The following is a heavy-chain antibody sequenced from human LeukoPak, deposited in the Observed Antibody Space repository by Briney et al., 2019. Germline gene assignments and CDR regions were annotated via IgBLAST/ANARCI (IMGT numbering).Heavy chain of an antibody. J-gene: IGHJ4*02. CDR2: IFHSGST. V-gene: IGHV4-4*02. CDR1: GASIIGPKW. Sequence: PSGTLSLTCTVSGASIIGPKWWNWVRLSPEKGMEWIGEIFHSGSTHYNPSLKSRVTISVDTSKNQFSLILTSVTDADTAVYYCATSSGWYRYDSWGQGTLVTVSS. D-gene: IGHD6-19*01. CDR3: ATSSGWYRYDS.